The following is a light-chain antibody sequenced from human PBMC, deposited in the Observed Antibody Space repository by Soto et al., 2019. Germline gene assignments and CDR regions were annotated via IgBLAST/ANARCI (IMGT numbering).Light chain of an antibody. CDR3: QQYGSSPWT. CDR1: QSVSSSY. CDR2: GAS. Sequence: EIVLTQSPGTLSFSPGDRATLSCRASQSVSSSYLAWYQQKPGQAPRPLIYGASSRAIGIPDRFSGSGSGTDFTLTISRLEPEDFALYYCQQYGSSPWTFGQGTKVEIK. J-gene: IGKJ1*01. V-gene: IGKV3-20*01.